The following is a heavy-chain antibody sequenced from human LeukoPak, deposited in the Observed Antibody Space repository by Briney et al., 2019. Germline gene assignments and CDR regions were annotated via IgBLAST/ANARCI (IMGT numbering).Heavy chain of an antibody. J-gene: IGHJ4*02. V-gene: IGHV1-69*13. CDR1: GGTFSSYA. CDR3: ARGFGVVTPDRLYYFDY. CDR2: IIPVFGTA. D-gene: IGHD3-3*01. Sequence: SVKVSCKASGGTFSSYAISWVRQAPGQGLEWMGGIIPVFGTANYAQKFQGRVTITADVSTSTAYMELSSLRSEDTAVYYCARGFGVVTPDRLYYFDYWGQGTLVTVSS.